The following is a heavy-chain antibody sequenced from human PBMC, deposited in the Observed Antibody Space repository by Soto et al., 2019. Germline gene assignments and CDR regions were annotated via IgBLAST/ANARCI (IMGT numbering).Heavy chain of an antibody. CDR3: ARVPNRRRFLEWPYYFRIGHIDY. CDR1: GFTFSSYG. D-gene: IGHD3-3*01. V-gene: IGHV3-33*01. J-gene: IGHJ4*02. CDR2: IWYDGSNK. Sequence: QVQLVESGGGVVQPGRSLRLSCAASGFTFSSYGMHWVRQAPGKGLEWVAVIWYDGSNKYYADSVKGRFTISRDNSKNPLYLQMNSRRAEDTAVYYCARVPNRRRFLEWPYYFRIGHIDYWCQGTLVTVSS.